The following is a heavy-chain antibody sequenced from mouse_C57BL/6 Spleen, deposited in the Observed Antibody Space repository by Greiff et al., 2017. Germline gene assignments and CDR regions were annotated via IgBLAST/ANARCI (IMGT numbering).Heavy chain of an antibody. Sequence: EVQLQQSGPELVKPGASVKISCKASGYSFTGYYMNWVKQSPETSLEWIGEINPSTGGTTYNQKFKAKATLTVDKSSSTAYMQLKSLTSEDSAVYYCASDYGSSYYFDYWGQGTTLTVSS. D-gene: IGHD1-1*01. J-gene: IGHJ2*01. CDR3: ASDYGSSYYFDY. CDR2: INPSTGGT. V-gene: IGHV1-42*01. CDR1: GYSFTGYY.